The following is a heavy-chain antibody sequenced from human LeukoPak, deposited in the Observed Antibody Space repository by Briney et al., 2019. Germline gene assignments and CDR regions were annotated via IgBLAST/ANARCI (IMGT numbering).Heavy chain of an antibody. CDR3: AREITGTRGVDY. Sequence: PSETLSLTCTVSNGSISSYHWSWVRQPPGKGLEWIGYILTSGTTNYNPSLKSRVTMSVDTSKNQFSLNLTSVTAADTAVYYCAREITGTRGVDYWGQGILVTVSS. J-gene: IGHJ4*02. CDR2: ILTSGTT. V-gene: IGHV4-4*09. CDR1: NGSISSYH. D-gene: IGHD1-7*01.